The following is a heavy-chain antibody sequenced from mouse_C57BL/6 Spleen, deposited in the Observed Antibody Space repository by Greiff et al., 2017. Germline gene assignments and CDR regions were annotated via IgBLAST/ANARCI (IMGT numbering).Heavy chain of an antibody. D-gene: IGHD1-1*01. CDR3: ANGNYYGSSPCYFDY. Sequence: QVQLQQPGAELVKPGASVKLSCKASGYTFTSYWMHWVKQRPGQGLEWIGMIHPNSGSTNYNEKFKSKATLTVDKSSSTAYMQLSSLTSEDSAVYYCANGNYYGSSPCYFDYWGQGTTLTVSS. CDR1: GYTFTSYW. V-gene: IGHV1-64*01. CDR2: IHPNSGST. J-gene: IGHJ2*01.